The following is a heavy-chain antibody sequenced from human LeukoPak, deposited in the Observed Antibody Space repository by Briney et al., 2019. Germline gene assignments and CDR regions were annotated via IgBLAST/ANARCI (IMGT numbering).Heavy chain of an antibody. J-gene: IGHJ4*02. CDR2: IYYSGST. D-gene: IGHD1-26*01. V-gene: IGHV4-59*11. CDR1: GGSISSHY. CDR3: ARGPLIVGAKIFDY. Sequence: SETLSLTCTVSGGSISSHYWSWIRQPPGKGLEWIGYIYYSGSTNYNPSLKSRVTISVDTSKNQFSLKLSSVTAADTAVYYCARGPLIVGAKIFDYWGLGTLVTVSS.